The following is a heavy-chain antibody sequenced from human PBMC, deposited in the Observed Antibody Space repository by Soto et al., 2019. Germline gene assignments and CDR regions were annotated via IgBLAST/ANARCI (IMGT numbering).Heavy chain of an antibody. D-gene: IGHD2-21*01. CDR1: GGSFSGYY. Sequence: SETLSLTCAVYGGSFSGYYWSWIRQPPGKGLEWIGEINHSGSTNYNPSLKSRVTISVDTSKNQFSLKLSSVTTADTAVYYCAIGRESPPRAIEYSAGAAFDIWGQGTMVTVSS. J-gene: IGHJ3*02. V-gene: IGHV4-34*01. CDR3: AIGRESPPRAIEYSAGAAFDI. CDR2: INHSGST.